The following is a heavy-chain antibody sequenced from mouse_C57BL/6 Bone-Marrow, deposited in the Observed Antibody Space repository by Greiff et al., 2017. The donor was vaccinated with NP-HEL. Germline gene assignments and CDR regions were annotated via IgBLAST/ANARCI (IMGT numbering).Heavy chain of an antibody. D-gene: IGHD1-1*01. J-gene: IGHJ4*01. CDR1: GYTFTDYY. CDR3: ARGDYYGSSFLAMDY. V-gene: IGHV1-19*01. Sequence: EVQLQQSGPVLVKPGASVKMSCKASGYTFTDYYMNWVKQSPGKSLEWIGVINPYNGGTSYNQKFKGKATLTVDKSSSTAYMELNSLTSEDAAVYYCARGDYYGSSFLAMDYWGQGTSVTVSS. CDR2: INPYNGGT.